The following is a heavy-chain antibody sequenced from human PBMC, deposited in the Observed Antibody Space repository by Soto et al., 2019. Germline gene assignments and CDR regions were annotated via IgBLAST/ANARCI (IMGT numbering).Heavy chain of an antibody. CDR2: TGTAGDT. CDR3: ARAIGPTLFDY. CDR1: GFTFSSYD. V-gene: IGHV3-13*04. D-gene: IGHD3-22*01. Sequence: EVQLVESGGGLVQPGGSLRLSCSASGFTFSSYDMHWVRQGPGKGLEWVSATGTAGDTNYAGSVKGRFTISRENAKNPLYLQMNSLRAGDTAIYFCARAIGPTLFDYWGQGTLVTVSS. J-gene: IGHJ4*02.